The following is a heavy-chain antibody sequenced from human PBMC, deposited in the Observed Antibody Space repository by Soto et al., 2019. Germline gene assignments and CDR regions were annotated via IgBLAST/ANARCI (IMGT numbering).Heavy chain of an antibody. CDR2: IYYSGST. Sequence: PSETLSLTCTVSGGSIISSSYYWGWIRQPPGKGLEWIGSIYYSGSTYYNPSLKSRVTISVDTSKNQFSLKLSSVTAADTAVYYCRVWDGDASFYYYYGMDVWGQGTTVTVSS. D-gene: IGHD4-17*01. CDR1: GGSIISSSYY. CDR3: RVWDGDASFYYYYGMDV. V-gene: IGHV4-39*01. J-gene: IGHJ6*02.